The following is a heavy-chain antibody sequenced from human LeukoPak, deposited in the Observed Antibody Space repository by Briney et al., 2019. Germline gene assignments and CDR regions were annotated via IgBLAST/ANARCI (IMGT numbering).Heavy chain of an antibody. Sequence: PGGALRLSFAASGFTLSSYWMSWVRQAPGKGLEWVASIKQDGSKKQYVDSVEGRFTISRDNAKNSLYLQMNSLRAEDTALYYCAREAGTTGVFDPWGQGTLVTVSS. CDR1: GFTLSSYW. V-gene: IGHV3-7*03. CDR2: IKQDGSKK. CDR3: AREAGTTGVFDP. D-gene: IGHD1-1*01. J-gene: IGHJ5*02.